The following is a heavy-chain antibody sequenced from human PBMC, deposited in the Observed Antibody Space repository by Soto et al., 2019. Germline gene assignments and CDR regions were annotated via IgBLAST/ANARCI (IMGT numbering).Heavy chain of an antibody. J-gene: IGHJ4*02. Sequence: XGSLRLSCAASGFTFTNAWMSWVRQAPGKGLDWVGRIRSKTAGGTADYPAPVKGRFTISRDDSKNTLYLQMNSLQTEDTAVYYCTTETADYVSMEPYWGLGTLVTVSS. CDR3: TTETADYVSMEPY. D-gene: IGHD3-16*01. V-gene: IGHV3-15*01. CDR2: IRSKTAGGTA. CDR1: GFTFTNAW.